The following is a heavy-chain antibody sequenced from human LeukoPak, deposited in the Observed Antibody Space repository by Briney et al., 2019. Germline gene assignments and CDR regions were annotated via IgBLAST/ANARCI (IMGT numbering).Heavy chain of an antibody. CDR3: ATGGAGFDYDFWSGYSHAFDI. D-gene: IGHD3-3*01. CDR1: GFTFSSYA. V-gene: IGHV3-23*01. Sequence: PGGSLRLSCAASGFTFSSYAMSWVRQAPGKWLEWVSAISGSGGSTYYADSVKGRFTISRDNSKNTLYLQMNSLRAEDTAVYYFATGGAGFDYDFWSGYSHAFDIWGQGTMVTVSS. CDR2: ISGSGGST. J-gene: IGHJ3*02.